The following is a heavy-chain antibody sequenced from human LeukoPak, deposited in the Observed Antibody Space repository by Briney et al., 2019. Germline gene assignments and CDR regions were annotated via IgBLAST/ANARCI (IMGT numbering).Heavy chain of an antibody. Sequence: SSETLSLTCTVSGGSISSNTYYWAWIRQPPGKGLEWIGTIYYSGSTYYTPSLKSRVTISADTSKNQFSLTLGSVSATDTAVYYCVSPRGFSYGYFDYWGQGTLVTVSS. CDR2: IYYSGST. D-gene: IGHD5-18*01. CDR1: GGSISSNTYY. V-gene: IGHV4-39*01. CDR3: VSPRGFSYGYFDY. J-gene: IGHJ4*02.